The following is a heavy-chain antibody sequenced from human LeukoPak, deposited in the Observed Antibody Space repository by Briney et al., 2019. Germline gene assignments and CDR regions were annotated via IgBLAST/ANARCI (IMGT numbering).Heavy chain of an antibody. Sequence: PSETLSLTCAVYGGSFSGYYWSWIGQPPGKGLEWIGEINHSGSTNYNPSLKSRVTISVDTSKNQFSLKLSSVTAADTAVYYCARDPRGTGWFDPWGQGTLVTVSS. D-gene: IGHD3-16*01. J-gene: IGHJ5*02. CDR1: GGSFSGYY. CDR3: ARDPRGTGWFDP. CDR2: INHSGST. V-gene: IGHV4-34*01.